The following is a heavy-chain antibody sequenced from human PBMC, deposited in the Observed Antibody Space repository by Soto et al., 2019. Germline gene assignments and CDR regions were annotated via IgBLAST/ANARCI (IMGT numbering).Heavy chain of an antibody. CDR2: IATYTSNK. D-gene: IGHD3-10*01. Sequence: HLVQAGPEVKQPGASVTVSCKTSGDTFTNFGLSWVRQAPGQGLEWMGWIATYTSNKNYAQKVQGRLTLTTDTSTSTAYMELKSLGYDDTAVYYCARVLRGVVNWFDPWGQGTLVTVSS. CDR3: ARVLRGVVNWFDP. CDR1: GDTFTNFG. V-gene: IGHV1-18*01. J-gene: IGHJ5*02.